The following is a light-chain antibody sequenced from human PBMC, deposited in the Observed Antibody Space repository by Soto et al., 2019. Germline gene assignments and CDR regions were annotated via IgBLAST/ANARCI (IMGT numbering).Light chain of an antibody. CDR1: QSVSSSY. CDR2: GAS. V-gene: IGKV3-20*01. J-gene: IGKJ1*01. CDR3: QQYGISPWT. Sequence: EIVLTQSPGTLSLSPGERATLSCRASQSVSSSYLAWYQQKPGQAPRLLIYGASSRATGIPDRFSGSGSGTDFILTINRLEPEDFAVYYCQQYGISPWTFGQGTKVEIK.